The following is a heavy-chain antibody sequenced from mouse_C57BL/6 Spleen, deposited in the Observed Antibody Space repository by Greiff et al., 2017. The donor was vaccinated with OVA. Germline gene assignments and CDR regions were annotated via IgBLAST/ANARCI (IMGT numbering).Heavy chain of an antibody. CDR1: GYSFTSYY. D-gene: IGHD2-2*01. Sequence: QVQLQQSGPELVKPGASVKISCKASGYSFTSYYIHWVKQRPGQGLEWIGWIYPGSGNTKYNEKFKGKATLTADTSSSTAYMQLSSLTSEDSAVYYCAREGYGYDGYAMDYWGQGTSVTVSS. J-gene: IGHJ4*01. CDR2: IYPGSGNT. V-gene: IGHV1-66*01. CDR3: AREGYGYDGYAMDY.